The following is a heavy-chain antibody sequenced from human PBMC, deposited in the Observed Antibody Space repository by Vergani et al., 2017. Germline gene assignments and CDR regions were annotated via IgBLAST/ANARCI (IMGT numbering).Heavy chain of an antibody. J-gene: IGHJ6*03. D-gene: IGHD3-3*01. CDR2: IKSKTDGGTT. CDR3: ARKRFENYYYYYYMDV. CDR1: GFTFSNAW. Sequence: EVQLVESGGGLVKPGGSLRLSCAASGFTFSNAWMSWVRQAPGKGLEWVGRIKSKTDGGTTDYAAPVKGRFTISRDDSKNTLYLQMNSLKTEDTAVYYCARKRFENYYYYYYMDVWGKGTTVTVSS. V-gene: IGHV3-15*01.